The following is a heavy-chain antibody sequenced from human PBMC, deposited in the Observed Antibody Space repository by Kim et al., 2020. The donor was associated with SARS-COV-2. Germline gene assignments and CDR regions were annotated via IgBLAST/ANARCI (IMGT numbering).Heavy chain of an antibody. Sequence: SLKGRVTISVDTSKNQFSLKLSSVTAADTAVYYCARQYRFLEWFDYGMDVWGQGTTVTVSS. V-gene: IGHV4-39*01. CDR3: ARQYRFLEWFDYGMDV. J-gene: IGHJ6*02. D-gene: IGHD3-3*01.